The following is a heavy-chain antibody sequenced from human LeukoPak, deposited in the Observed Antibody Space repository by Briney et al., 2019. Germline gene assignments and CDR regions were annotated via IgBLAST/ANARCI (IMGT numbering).Heavy chain of an antibody. J-gene: IGHJ4*02. D-gene: IGHD2-15*01. Sequence: SETLSLTCTVSGGSISSYYWSWLRQPPGKGLEWIGYIYYSGSTNYNPSLKSRVTILVDTSKNQFSLKLSSVTAADTAVYYCARLYCSGGSCYFDYWGQGTLVTVSS. CDR1: GGSISSYY. CDR3: ARLYCSGGSCYFDY. CDR2: IYYSGST. V-gene: IGHV4-59*08.